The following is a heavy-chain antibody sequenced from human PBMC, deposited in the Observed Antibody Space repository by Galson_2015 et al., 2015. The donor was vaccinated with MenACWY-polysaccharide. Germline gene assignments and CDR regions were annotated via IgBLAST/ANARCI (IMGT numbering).Heavy chain of an antibody. CDR2: IKGDGTFT. V-gene: IGHV3-74*01. CDR3: ARGPLRRLDI. Sequence: SLRLSCAASGFGFDTSWMHWVRQAPGMGLVWVAQIKGDGTFTDYAGSVKGRFTITRDNAENTLYLQMSSLRAEDTAIYYCARGPLRRLDIWGQGTFVTVSS. D-gene: IGHD3-16*01. CDR1: GFGFDTSW. J-gene: IGHJ3*02.